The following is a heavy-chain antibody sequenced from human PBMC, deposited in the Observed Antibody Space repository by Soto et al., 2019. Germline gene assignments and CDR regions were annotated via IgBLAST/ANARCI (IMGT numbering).Heavy chain of an antibody. Sequence: PGESLKISCKSSGYSFTTYWITWVRQMPGKGLEWMGRIDPRDSYTNYSPSFQGHVTISSDKSISTAYLQWNSLKASDTAMYYCARQRGYCSSTSCYTFDYYYGLDVWGPGTTVTVSS. CDR3: ARQRGYCSSTSCYTFDYYYGLDV. D-gene: IGHD2-2*02. J-gene: IGHJ6*02. CDR2: IDPRDSYT. CDR1: GYSFTTYW. V-gene: IGHV5-10-1*01.